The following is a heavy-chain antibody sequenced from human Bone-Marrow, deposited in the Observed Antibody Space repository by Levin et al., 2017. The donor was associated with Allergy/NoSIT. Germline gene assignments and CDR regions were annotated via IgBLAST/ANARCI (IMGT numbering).Heavy chain of an antibody. Sequence: GGSLRLSCAASGFTFSDYTMNWVRQAPGRGLEFISYISSSSTAIYYADSVKGRFTISRDKNSLYLQMNGLRDEDTAVYYCARNYMYAFDYWGQGILVTISS. V-gene: IGHV3-48*02. D-gene: IGHD5-24*01. CDR1: GFTFSDYT. J-gene: IGHJ4*02. CDR3: ARNYMYAFDY. CDR2: ISSSSTAI.